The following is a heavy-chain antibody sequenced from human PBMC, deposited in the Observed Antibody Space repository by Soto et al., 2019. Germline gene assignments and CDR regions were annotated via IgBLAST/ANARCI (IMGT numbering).Heavy chain of an antibody. CDR3: ATTIVTVPATFDD. V-gene: IGHV4-31*03. D-gene: IGHD2-2*01. CDR1: GGPISSGGYY. CDR2: IYYSGST. J-gene: IGHJ4*02. Sequence: SETLSLTCTVSGGPISSGGYYWSWIRQHPGKGLEWIGYIYYSGSTYYNPSLKSRVTISLDTSKNQFSLRLSSVTAADTAVYYCATTIVTVPATFDDWGQGSLVTVSS.